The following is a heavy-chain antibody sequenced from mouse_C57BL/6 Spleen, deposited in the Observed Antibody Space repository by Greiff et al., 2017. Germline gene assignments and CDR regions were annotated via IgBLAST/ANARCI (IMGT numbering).Heavy chain of an antibody. D-gene: IGHD3-2*02. CDR1: GYTFTSYW. CDR3: ARDSSGPYYFDY. V-gene: IGHV1-64*01. Sequence: VQLQQPGAELVKPGASVKLSCKASGYTFTSYWMHWVKQRPGQGLEWIGMIHPNSGSTNYNEKFKGKATLTVDKSSSTAYMQLRSLTSEDSEVYYCARDSSGPYYFDYWGQGTTLTVSS. J-gene: IGHJ2*01. CDR2: IHPNSGST.